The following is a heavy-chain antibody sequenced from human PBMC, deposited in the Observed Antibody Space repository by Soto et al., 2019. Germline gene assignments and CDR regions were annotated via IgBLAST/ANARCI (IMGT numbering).Heavy chain of an antibody. Sequence: GGSLRLSCAASGFTFSDYPMNWVRQAPGKGLEWVSYISTSVSTIYYADSVKGRFTISRDNAQNSLYLQMNSLRDEDTAVYYCARATFSGSHYFSYCGQGNLVTVSS. D-gene: IGHD1-26*01. J-gene: IGHJ1*01. CDR1: GFTFSDYP. CDR3: ARATFSGSHYFSY. V-gene: IGHV3-48*02. CDR2: ISTSVSTI.